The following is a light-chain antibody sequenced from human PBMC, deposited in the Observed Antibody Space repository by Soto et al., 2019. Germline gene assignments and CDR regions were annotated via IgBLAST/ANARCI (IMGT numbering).Light chain of an antibody. CDR2: NNN. CDR3: AAWDDSLNARGV. J-gene: IGLJ3*02. V-gene: IGLV1-44*01. Sequence: QSVLTQPPSASGTPGQRVTISCSGSRSNIGNNAVSWYQQLPGTAPKLLIYNNNQRPSGVPDRFSGSKSGTSASLAISGLAAEDEAHYYCAAWDDSLNARGVFGGGTKLTVL. CDR1: RSNIGNNA.